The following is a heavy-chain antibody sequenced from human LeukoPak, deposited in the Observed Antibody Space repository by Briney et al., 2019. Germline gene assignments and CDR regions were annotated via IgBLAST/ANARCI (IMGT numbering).Heavy chain of an antibody. V-gene: IGHV3-49*04. CDR3: TSDCSSTSCYSFTDDAFDI. Sequence: GGSLRLSCAASGFTVSSNYMSWVRQAPGKGLEWVGFIRSKAYGGTTEYAASVKGRFTISRDDSKSIAYLQMNSLKTEDTAVYYCTSDCSSTSCYSFTDDAFDIWGQGTMVTVSS. CDR2: IRSKAYGGTT. D-gene: IGHD2-2*01. CDR1: GFTVSSNY. J-gene: IGHJ3*02.